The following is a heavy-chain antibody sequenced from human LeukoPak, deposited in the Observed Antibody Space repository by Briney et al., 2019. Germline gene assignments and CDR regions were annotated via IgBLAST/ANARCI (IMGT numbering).Heavy chain of an antibody. D-gene: IGHD4-17*01. Sequence: PGGSLRLSCAASGFTFSSYAMTWVRQAPGKGLEWVSTISGSGGSTYYADSVKGRFTISRDNSKNTLYLQMNSLRAEDTAVYYCARAPMTTEDYWGQGTLVTVSS. V-gene: IGHV3-23*01. CDR1: GFTFSSYA. CDR2: ISGSGGST. CDR3: ARAPMTTEDY. J-gene: IGHJ4*02.